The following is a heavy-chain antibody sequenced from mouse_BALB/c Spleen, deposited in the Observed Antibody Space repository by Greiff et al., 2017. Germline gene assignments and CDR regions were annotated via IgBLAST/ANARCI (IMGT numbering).Heavy chain of an antibody. D-gene: IGHD2-4*01. CDR1: GYTFSSYW. CDR2: ILPGSGST. J-gene: IGHJ4*01. V-gene: IGHV1-9*01. CDR3: ARTTTMITTGSAMDY. Sequence: QVQLKESGAELMKPGASVKISCKATGYTFSSYWIEWVKQRPGHGLEWIGEILPGSGSTNYNEKFKGKATFTADTSSNTAYMQLSSLTSEDSAAYYCARTTTMITTGSAMDYWGQGTSVTVSS.